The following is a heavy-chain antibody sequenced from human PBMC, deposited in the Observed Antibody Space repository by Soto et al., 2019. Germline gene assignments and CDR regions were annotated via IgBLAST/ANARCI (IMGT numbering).Heavy chain of an antibody. D-gene: IGHD5-18*01. V-gene: IGHV1-69*01. CDR2: ILPIFKTP. J-gene: IGHJ4*02. Sequence: QVQLVQSGAEVKKPGSSVKVSCKASGDTLNNYAINWVRQAPGQGLEWMGGILPIFKTPTYAQKFQGRVTIAGDESTSTAYMEVCSLRSDDTAVYFCATLASGGYFFPYWGQGTLVTVSS. CDR3: ATLASGGYFFPY. CDR1: GDTLNNYA.